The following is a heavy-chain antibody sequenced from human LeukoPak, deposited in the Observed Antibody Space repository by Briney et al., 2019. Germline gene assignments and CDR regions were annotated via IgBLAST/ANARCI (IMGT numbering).Heavy chain of an antibody. CDR2: ISYSGST. Sequence: SETLSLTCAVSGGSITSSKYFWGWIRQPPGKELELIGIISYSGSTDYNPSLKSRVTISTDTSKNQFSLKLTSVTAANTAVYYCAGLGVMVLVYQFEYWGRGTPVTVSS. D-gene: IGHD2-8*01. J-gene: IGHJ4*02. CDR1: GGSITSSKYF. CDR3: AGLGVMVLVYQFEY. V-gene: IGHV4-39*07.